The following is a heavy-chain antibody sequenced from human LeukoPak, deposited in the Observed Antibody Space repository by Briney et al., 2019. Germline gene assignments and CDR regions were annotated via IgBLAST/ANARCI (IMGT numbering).Heavy chain of an antibody. V-gene: IGHV4-39*07. CDR3: ARGFRGDNFDY. CDR2: MYHSGST. Sequence: SETLSLTCTVSGGSISSSSYYWGWIRQPPGKGLEWTGTMYHSGSTNYNPSLKSRVTISVDTSKNQFSLKLSSVTAADTAVYFCARGFRGDNFDYWGQGTLVTVSS. J-gene: IGHJ4*02. CDR1: GGSISSSSYY. D-gene: IGHD7-27*01.